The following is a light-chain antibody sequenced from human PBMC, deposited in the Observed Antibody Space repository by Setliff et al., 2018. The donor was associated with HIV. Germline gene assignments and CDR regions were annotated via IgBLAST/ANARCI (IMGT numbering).Light chain of an antibody. Sequence: QSALTQPASVSGSPGQSITISCTGTSSDVGGYNYVSWYQQHPGKAPKPMIYDVSKRPSGVSNRFSGSKSDNTASLTISGLQAEDEADYYCCSYAGSSTSYVFGTGTKVTVL. V-gene: IGLV2-23*02. CDR3: CSYAGSSTSYV. J-gene: IGLJ1*01. CDR1: SSDVGGYNY. CDR2: DVS.